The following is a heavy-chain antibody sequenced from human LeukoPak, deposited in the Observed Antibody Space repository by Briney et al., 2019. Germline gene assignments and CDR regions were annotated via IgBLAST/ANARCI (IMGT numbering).Heavy chain of an antibody. Sequence: QPGGSLRLSCAASGFSVSSYEMNWVRQAPGKGLEWVSYSSSSGRTVYYAGSVKGRFTISRDNAKNALYLQMNSLRAEDTAVYYCVRGGGDSGGYYFFQHWGQGTLVTVSS. CDR2: SSSSGRTV. D-gene: IGHD3-22*01. CDR3: VRGGGDSGGYYFFQH. V-gene: IGHV3-48*03. CDR1: GFSVSSYE. J-gene: IGHJ1*01.